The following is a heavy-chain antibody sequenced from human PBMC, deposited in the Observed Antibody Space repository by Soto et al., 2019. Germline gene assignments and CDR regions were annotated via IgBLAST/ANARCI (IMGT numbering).Heavy chain of an antibody. J-gene: IGHJ4*02. Sequence: EVQLVESGGGLVQPGGSLRLSCAASGFTFSSYWMHWVRQAPGKRLVWVSRVNGDGSSTSYADSVKGRFTISRDNAKNTLYLQMNSLRVEDTAVYYCARGGPYSSSEVDYWGQGTLVTVS. CDR2: VNGDGSST. CDR1: GFTFSSYW. CDR3: ARGGPYSSSEVDY. V-gene: IGHV3-74*01. D-gene: IGHD6-6*01.